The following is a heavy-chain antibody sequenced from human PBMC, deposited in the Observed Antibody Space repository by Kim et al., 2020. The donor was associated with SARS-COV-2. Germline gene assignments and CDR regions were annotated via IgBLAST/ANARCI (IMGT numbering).Heavy chain of an antibody. Sequence: SQTLSLTCAISGDSVSSNSAAWNWIRQSPSRGLEWLGRTYYRSKWYNDYAVSVKSRITINPDTSKNQFSLQLNSVTPEDTAVYYCARLSGYVPYSSGWGTQYYYYYYGMDVWGQGTTVTVSS. CDR3: ARLSGYVPYSSGWGTQYYYYYYGMDV. CDR2: TYYRSKWYN. V-gene: IGHV6-1*01. CDR1: GDSVSSNSAA. D-gene: IGHD6-19*01. J-gene: IGHJ6*02.